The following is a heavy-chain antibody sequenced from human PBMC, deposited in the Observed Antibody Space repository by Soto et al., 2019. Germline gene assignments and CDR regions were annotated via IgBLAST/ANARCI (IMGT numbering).Heavy chain of an antibody. CDR1: GDSVSRSTW. D-gene: IGHD3-22*01. Sequence: VQLEESGPGLVKPSGTLSLTCTVSGDSVSRSTWWSWVRQTPGMGLEWIGEIYQSGITHYSPSLKSRISISMDKSNNQFSLSVRSVTAADTAVYYCARDGHYDSSGIIDVWGQGTTVTVS. CDR2: IYQSGIT. V-gene: IGHV4-4*02. J-gene: IGHJ6*02. CDR3: ARDGHYDSSGIIDV.